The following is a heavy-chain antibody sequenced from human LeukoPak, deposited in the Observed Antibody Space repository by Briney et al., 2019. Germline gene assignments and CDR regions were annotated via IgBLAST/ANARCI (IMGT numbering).Heavy chain of an antibody. D-gene: IGHD5-12*01. J-gene: IGHJ4*02. Sequence: SETLSLTCTVSGGSISSYYWSWIRQPPGKGLEWIGYIYYSGSTNYNPSLKSRVTISVDTSKNQSSLKLSSVTAADTAVYYCARETYSGYDFFDYWGQGTLVTVSS. CDR3: ARETYSGYDFFDY. V-gene: IGHV4-59*01. CDR2: IYYSGST. CDR1: GGSISSYY.